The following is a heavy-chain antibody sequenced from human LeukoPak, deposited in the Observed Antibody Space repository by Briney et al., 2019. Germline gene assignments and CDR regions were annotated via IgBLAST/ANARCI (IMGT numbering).Heavy chain of an antibody. Sequence: PSETLSLTCTVSGGSISSGSYYWSWIRQPAGKGLEWIGRIYTSGSTNYNPSLKSRVTMSVDTSKNQFSLKLSSVTAADTAVYYCARNYYYYYGMDVWGQGTTVTVSS. V-gene: IGHV4-61*02. CDR1: GGSISSGSYY. CDR2: IYTSGST. CDR3: ARNYYYYYGMDV. J-gene: IGHJ6*02.